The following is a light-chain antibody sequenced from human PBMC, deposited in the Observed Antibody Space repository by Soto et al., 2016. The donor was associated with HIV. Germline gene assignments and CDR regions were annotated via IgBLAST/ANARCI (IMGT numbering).Light chain of an antibody. V-gene: IGKV1-9*01. CDR1: HGIGSF. J-gene: IGKJ4*01. CDR3: QQLNSYPLT. Sequence: DIQLTQSPSFLPASVGDRVSITCRASHGIGSFLAWYQQKPGNAPKLLMYASSSMPGAVPSRFTGSGSGTDFTLTISSLQPEDFATYYCQQLNSYPLTFGGGTKVEI. CDR2: ASS.